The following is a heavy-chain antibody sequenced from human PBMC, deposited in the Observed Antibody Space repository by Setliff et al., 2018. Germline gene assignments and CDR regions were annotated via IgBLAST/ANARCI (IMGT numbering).Heavy chain of an antibody. D-gene: IGHD2-2*01. CDR1: GYTFAGYY. CDR2: ISGYTGKT. V-gene: IGHV1-18*04. J-gene: IGHJ4*02. CDR3: RRLVRYCIRATCQRASGGDF. Sequence: ASVKVSCKASGYTFAGYYMHWVRQAPGQGLEWMGWISGYTGKTYYAPKLEGRVTLTTDTSTSTAFMEMRNLSSDDTAVYYCRRLVRYCIRATCQRASGGDFWGQGTLVTVSS.